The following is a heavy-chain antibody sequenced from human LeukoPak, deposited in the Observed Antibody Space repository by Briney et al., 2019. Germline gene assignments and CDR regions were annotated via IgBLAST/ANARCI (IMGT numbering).Heavy chain of an antibody. V-gene: IGHV4-59*01. CDR1: GGSISGYY. D-gene: IGHD3-22*01. J-gene: IGHJ4*02. CDR3: ARYDRSGYYSYFDY. CDR2: VYYSGST. Sequence: PSETLSLTCTVSGGSISGYYWSWIRQPPGKGLEYIGCVYYSGSTNYNPSLKSRVTISVDTSKNQFSLKLSSVTAADTAVHYCARYDRSGYYSYFDYWGQGTLVTVSS.